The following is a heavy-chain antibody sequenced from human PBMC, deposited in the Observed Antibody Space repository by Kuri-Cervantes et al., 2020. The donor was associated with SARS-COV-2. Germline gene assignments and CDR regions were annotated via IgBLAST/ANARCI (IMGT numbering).Heavy chain of an antibody. Sequence: ASVKVSCKASGYTFTGYYMHWVRQAPGQGLEWMGWINPNSGGPNYAQKFQGWVTMTRDTSISTAYMELSRLRSDDTAVYYCARSSSWYEGWFDPWGQGTLVTVSS. CDR1: GYTFTGYY. J-gene: IGHJ5*02. CDR2: INPNSGGP. CDR3: ARSSSWYEGWFDP. V-gene: IGHV1-2*04. D-gene: IGHD6-13*01.